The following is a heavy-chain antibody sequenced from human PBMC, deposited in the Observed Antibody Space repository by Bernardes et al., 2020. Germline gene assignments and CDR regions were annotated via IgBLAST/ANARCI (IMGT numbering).Heavy chain of an antibody. CDR1: GFTFNHYS. Sequence: GGSLRLSCAASGFTFNHYSMNWVRQAPGKGLEWVSYISSSSSTIYYADSVRGRFTISRDNAKNSLYLQMNSLRDEDTAVYYCARTGYYDFWSGCQTNDYWGQGTLVTVSS. V-gene: IGHV3-48*02. J-gene: IGHJ4*02. D-gene: IGHD3-3*01. CDR2: ISSSSSTI. CDR3: ARTGYYDFWSGCQTNDY.